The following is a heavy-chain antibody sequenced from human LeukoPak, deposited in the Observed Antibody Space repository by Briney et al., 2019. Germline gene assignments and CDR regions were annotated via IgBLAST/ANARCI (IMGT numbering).Heavy chain of an antibody. CDR2: IYSDNT. V-gene: IGHV3-53*01. D-gene: IGHD2-15*01. Sequence: GGSLRLSCTVSGFTVSSNSMSWVRQAPGKGLEWVSFIYSDNTHYSDSVKGRFTISRDNSKNTLYLQMNSLRAEDTAIYYCARRAGEYSHPYDYWGQGTLVTVSS. CDR1: GFTVSSNS. CDR3: ARRAGEYSHPYDY. J-gene: IGHJ4*02.